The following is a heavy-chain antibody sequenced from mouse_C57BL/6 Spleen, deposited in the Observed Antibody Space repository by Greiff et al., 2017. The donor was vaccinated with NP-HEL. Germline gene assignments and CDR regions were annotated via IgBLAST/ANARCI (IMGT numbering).Heavy chain of an antibody. D-gene: IGHD1-1*01. CDR3: TRSPYYYGSSYFDY. CDR1: GYTFTDYE. Sequence: VQLVESGAELVRPGASVTLSCKASGYTFTDYEMHWVKQTPVHGLEWIGAIDPETGGTAYNQKFKGKAILTADKSSSTAYMELRSLTSEDSAVYYCTRSPYYYGSSYFDYWGQGTTLTVSS. V-gene: IGHV1-15*01. J-gene: IGHJ2*01. CDR2: IDPETGGT.